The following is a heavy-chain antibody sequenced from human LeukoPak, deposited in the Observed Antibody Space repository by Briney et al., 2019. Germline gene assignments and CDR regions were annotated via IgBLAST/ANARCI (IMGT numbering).Heavy chain of an antibody. CDR2: ISSSGSTI. J-gene: IGHJ3*02. CDR1: GFTFSSYE. CDR3: ASTRVGDAFDI. Sequence: GGSLRLSCAASGFTFSSYEMNWVRQAPGKGLEWVSYISSSGSTIYYADSVKGRFTISRDNAKNSLYLQMNSLRAEDTAVYYCASTRVGDAFDIWGQGTMSPSLQ. D-gene: IGHD2-15*01. V-gene: IGHV3-48*03.